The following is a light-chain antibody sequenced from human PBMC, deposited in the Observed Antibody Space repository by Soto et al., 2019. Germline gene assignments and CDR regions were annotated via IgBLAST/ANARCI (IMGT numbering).Light chain of an antibody. CDR3: QSYDSSLSAVL. CDR2: GNT. J-gene: IGLJ2*01. V-gene: IGLV1-40*01. Sequence: QPVLTQPPSVSGAPGQRVTISCTGSGSNIGAGYDVHWYQQLPGTAPKLLIYGNTNRPSGVPDRFSGSQSGTSASLAITGLQSQDEADYYCQSYDSSLSAVLFGGGTKLTVL. CDR1: GSNIGAGYD.